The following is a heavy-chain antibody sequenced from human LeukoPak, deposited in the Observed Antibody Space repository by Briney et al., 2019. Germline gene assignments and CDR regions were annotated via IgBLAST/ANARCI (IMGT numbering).Heavy chain of an antibody. Sequence: GGSLRLSCAASGFTFSDYYMSWIRQAPGKGLEWISFINHRATTIYYADSVKGRFTISRDNAKNSLYLQMNSLRAEDTAVYYCARDRGYCSGGSCYPEYYFDYWGQGTLVTVSS. V-gene: IGHV3-11*04. CDR1: GFTFSDYY. D-gene: IGHD2-15*01. CDR3: ARDRGYCSGGSCYPEYYFDY. CDR2: INHRATTI. J-gene: IGHJ4*02.